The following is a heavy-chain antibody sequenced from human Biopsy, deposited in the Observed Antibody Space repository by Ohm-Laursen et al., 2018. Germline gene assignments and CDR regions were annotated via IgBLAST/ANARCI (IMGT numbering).Heavy chain of an antibody. Sequence: SVKVSCKTPEGTFSNYGVNWVRQAPGQGLEWLGGNIPILGTGNYAQKFQDRVTVAADTSTSTATMELRSLRSDDTAVYYCATKLTGYFHHWGQGTLVIVPS. CDR2: NIPILGTG. V-gene: IGHV1-69*06. J-gene: IGHJ1*01. CDR1: EGTFSNYG. D-gene: IGHD3-9*01. CDR3: ATKLTGYFHH.